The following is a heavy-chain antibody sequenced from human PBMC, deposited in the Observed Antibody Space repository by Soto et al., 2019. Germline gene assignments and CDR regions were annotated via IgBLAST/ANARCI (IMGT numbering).Heavy chain of an antibody. CDR2: FDPEDGET. CDR3: ATSLHLGESYAFDI. Sequence: ASVKVSCKVSGYTLTELSMHWVRHAPGKGLEWMGGFDPEDGETIYAQKFQGRVTMTEDTSTDTAYMELSSLRSEDTAVYYCATSLHLGESYAFDIWGHGTMVTVSS. V-gene: IGHV1-24*01. CDR1: GYTLTELS. J-gene: IGHJ3*02. D-gene: IGHD3-16*01.